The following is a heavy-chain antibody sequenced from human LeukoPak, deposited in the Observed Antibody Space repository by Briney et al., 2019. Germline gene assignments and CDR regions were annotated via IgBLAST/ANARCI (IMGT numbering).Heavy chain of an antibody. V-gene: IGHV4-59*01. D-gene: IGHD6-13*01. CDR3: ARDPGQQLPFGYFDY. CDR2: IYYSGST. Sequence: SETLSLTCTVSGGSISSYYWSWIRQPPGKGLEWIGHIYYSGSTNYNPSLKSRVTISVDTSKNQFSLKLSSVTAADTAVYYCARDPGQQLPFGYFDYWGQGTLVTVSS. J-gene: IGHJ4*02. CDR1: GGSISSYY.